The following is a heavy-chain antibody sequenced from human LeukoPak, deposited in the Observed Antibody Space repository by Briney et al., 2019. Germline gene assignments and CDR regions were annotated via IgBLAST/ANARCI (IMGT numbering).Heavy chain of an antibody. CDR1: GGSFSGYY. J-gene: IGHJ2*01. CDR3: ARIPTVVSYYWYFDL. D-gene: IGHD4-23*01. V-gene: IGHV4-34*01. Sequence: KPSETLSLTCAVYGGSFSGYYWSWIRQPPGKGLEWIGEINHSGSTNYNPSLKSRVTISVDTSKNQFSLKLSSVTAADTAVYYCARIPTVVSYYWYFDLWGRGTLVTVSS. CDR2: INHSGST.